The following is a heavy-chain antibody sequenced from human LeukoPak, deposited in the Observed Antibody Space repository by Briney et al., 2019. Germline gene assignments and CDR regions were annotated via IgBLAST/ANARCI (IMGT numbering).Heavy chain of an antibody. J-gene: IGHJ4*02. CDR3: ARGGISMVRGVMTE. Sequence: PSATLSLTCDVYGGAFSGYYWTWIRQSPGKGLEWIGEINHSGNANYSPSLESRVTISTDTSKNQFSLKLSSVTAADTAFYYCARGGISMVRGVMTEWGQGTLVTVTS. CDR2: INHSGNA. V-gene: IGHV4-34*01. CDR1: GGAFSGYY. D-gene: IGHD3-10*01.